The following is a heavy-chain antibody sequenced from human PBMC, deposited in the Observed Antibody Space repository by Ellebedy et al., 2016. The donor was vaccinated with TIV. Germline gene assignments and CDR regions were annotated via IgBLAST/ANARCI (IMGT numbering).Heavy chain of an antibody. CDR1: GFSFSSYG. D-gene: IGHD3-9*01. CDR3: ARDSRGRWTPFDQ. V-gene: IGHV3-30*02. Sequence: GESLKISCAASGFSFSSYGMHWVRQSPGQGLEWMAFIWYDGTDESYAESVEGRFSISRDNSKNTLYLHMKSLRAEDAAIYYCARDSRGRWTPFDQWGQGTVVAVSS. CDR2: IWYDGTDE. J-gene: IGHJ4*02.